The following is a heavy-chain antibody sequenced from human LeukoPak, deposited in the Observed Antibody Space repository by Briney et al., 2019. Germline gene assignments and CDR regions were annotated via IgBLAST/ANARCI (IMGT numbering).Heavy chain of an antibody. Sequence: GGSLRLSCAASGFTFSNYWMHWVRQAPGKGLMWVSRINTDGSGTTYADSVRGRFTISRDNAETTLYLQMSSLRAEDTAVYYCARSVPWQAAFDIWGQGTTVTVSS. CDR3: ARSVPWQAAFDI. V-gene: IGHV3-74*01. CDR1: GFTFSNYW. J-gene: IGHJ3*02. CDR2: INTDGSGT.